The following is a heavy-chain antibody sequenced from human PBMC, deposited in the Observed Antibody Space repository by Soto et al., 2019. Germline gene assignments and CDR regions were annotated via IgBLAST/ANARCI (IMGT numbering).Heavy chain of an antibody. CDR3: ARDGPSGSYNLDY. CDR1: GYTFTSYY. CDR2: FNPSGGST. V-gene: IGHV1-46*01. Sequence: QVQLVQSGPEVKKPGASVKVSCKASGYTFTSYYMHWVRQAPGQGPEWMGIFNPSGGSTTYAQKFQGRVTMTGDTYTSTVYMELSSLRSEDTAVYYCARDGPSGSYNLDYWGQGTLVTVSS. D-gene: IGHD1-26*01. J-gene: IGHJ4*02.